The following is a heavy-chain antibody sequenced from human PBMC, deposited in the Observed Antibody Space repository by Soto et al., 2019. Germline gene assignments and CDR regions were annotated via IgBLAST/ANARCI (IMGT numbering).Heavy chain of an antibody. CDR3: ARDGRLWGSGDYYYGMDV. Sequence: APATLSVTCTASRGSISSYYSSWIRQPPGKGLEWIGYIYYSGSTNYNPSLKSRVTISVDTSKNQLALKLSSVTAADTAVYYCARDGRLWGSGDYYYGMDVWGQGTTVTVSS. CDR1: RGSISSYY. V-gene: IGHV4-59*01. J-gene: IGHJ6*02. D-gene: IGHD5-18*01. CDR2: IYYSGST.